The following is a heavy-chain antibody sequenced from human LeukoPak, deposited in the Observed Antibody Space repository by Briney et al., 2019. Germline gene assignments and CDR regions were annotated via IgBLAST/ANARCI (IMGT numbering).Heavy chain of an antibody. J-gene: IGHJ4*02. D-gene: IGHD3-3*01. CDR2: INYSGTT. CDR3: ARRKASEWSFDY. V-gene: IGHV4-59*08. CDR1: GGSISSYY. Sequence: PSETLSLTCTVSGGSISSYYWSWIRQPPGKGLEWIGYINYSGTTNSNPSLKSRVTISVDTSKNHFSLELSSVTAADTAVYYCARRKASEWSFDYWGQGTLVTVSS.